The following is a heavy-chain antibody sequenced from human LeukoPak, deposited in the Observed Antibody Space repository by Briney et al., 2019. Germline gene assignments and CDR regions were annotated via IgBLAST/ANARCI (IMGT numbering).Heavy chain of an antibody. V-gene: IGHV4-39*06. J-gene: IGHJ4*02. CDR2: VYYSGGT. Sequence: SETLSLTCTVSGGSISSSSYYWGWIRQPPGKGLEWIGSVYYSGGTYYNPFLKSRVTISVDTTKNQFALKLSSVTAADAAVYYCARGLTVAGSAVWGQGTLVTVSS. D-gene: IGHD6-19*01. CDR3: ARGLTVAGSAV. CDR1: GGSISSSSYY.